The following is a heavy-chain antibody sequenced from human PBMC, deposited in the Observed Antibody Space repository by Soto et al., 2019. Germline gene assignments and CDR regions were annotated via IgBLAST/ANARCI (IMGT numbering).Heavy chain of an antibody. CDR3: ARVLGSFYYDSSGLQFEGLDV. D-gene: IGHD3-22*01. Sequence: PSETLSLTCSVSGGSISNYYWRWIRQPPGKGLEWIGYIYNSGSTNYNPSLKSRVSILVDTSKNQFSLKLSSVTAADTAVYFCARVLGSFYYDSSGLQFEGLDVWGQGTTVTVS. V-gene: IGHV4-59*01. J-gene: IGHJ6*02. CDR1: GGSISNYY. CDR2: IYNSGST.